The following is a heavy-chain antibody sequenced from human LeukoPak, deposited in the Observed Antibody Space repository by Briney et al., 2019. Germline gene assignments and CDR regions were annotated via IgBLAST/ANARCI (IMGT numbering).Heavy chain of an antibody. V-gene: IGHV3-48*01. CDR2: ISSSGNSI. D-gene: IGHD5-18*01. CDR3: ARLRGYSYGYGDY. Sequence: GGSLRLSCAASGFTFSSYSMEWVRQAPGKGLEWVSYISSSGNSIDYADSVKGRFTISRDNAKNSLYLQMISLRAEDTAVYYCARLRGYSYGYGDYWGQGTLVTVSS. CDR1: GFTFSSYS. J-gene: IGHJ4*02.